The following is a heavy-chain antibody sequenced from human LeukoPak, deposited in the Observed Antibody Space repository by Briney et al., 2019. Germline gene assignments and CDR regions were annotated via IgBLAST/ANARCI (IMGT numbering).Heavy chain of an antibody. D-gene: IGHD6-13*01. CDR1: GGSISSYY. CDR2: IYYSGST. CDR3: ASPGIVAAGTDRGFDY. Sequence: PSQTLSLTCTVSGGSISSYYWSWIRQPPGKGLEWIGFIYYSGSTNYNPSLRSRVTISVDTSKNECSLKLSSVTAADTAVYYCASPGIVAAGTDRGFDYWGQGTLVTVYS. J-gene: IGHJ4*02. V-gene: IGHV4-59*01.